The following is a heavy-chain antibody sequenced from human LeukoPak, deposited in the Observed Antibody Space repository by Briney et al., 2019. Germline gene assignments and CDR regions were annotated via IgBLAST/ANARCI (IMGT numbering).Heavy chain of an antibody. D-gene: IGHD1-1*01. CDR3: AKATGTLGQ. CDR1: GFTVSSNY. V-gene: IGHV3-53*01. Sequence: PGGSLRLSCAASGFTVSSNYMSWVRQAPGKGLEWVSVIYSGGRTYYADSVKGRFTISRDISKSTLYLQMNSLTVADTAIYYCAKATGTLGQWGQGALVTVSS. CDR2: IYSGGRT. J-gene: IGHJ4*02.